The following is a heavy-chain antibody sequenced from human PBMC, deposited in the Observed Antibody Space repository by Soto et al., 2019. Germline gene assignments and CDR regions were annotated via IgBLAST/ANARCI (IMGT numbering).Heavy chain of an antibody. V-gene: IGHV3-23*01. CDR1: GFTFSSYA. J-gene: IGHJ4*02. CDR2: ISGSGGST. Sequence: EVQLLESGGGLVQPGGSLRLSCAASGFTFSSYAMSWVRQAPGKGLEWVSAISGSGGSTYYADSVKGRFTISRDNSKNKLYLQMNSLRAEDTAVYYCAKEAPTSYYYDSSGPYSDYWGQGTLVTVSS. CDR3: AKEAPTSYYYDSSGPYSDY. D-gene: IGHD3-22*01.